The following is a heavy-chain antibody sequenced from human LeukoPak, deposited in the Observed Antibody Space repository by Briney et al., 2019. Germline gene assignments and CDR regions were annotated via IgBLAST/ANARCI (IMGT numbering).Heavy chain of an antibody. J-gene: IGHJ4*02. CDR2: IYTSGST. Sequence: SETLSLTCTVSGGSISSYYWSWIRQPPGKGLEWIGYIYTSGSTNYNPSLKSRVTISVDTSKNQFSLKLSSVTAADTAVYYCARVMVRGVIIMDWGQGTLVTVSS. V-gene: IGHV4-4*09. CDR1: GGSISSYY. D-gene: IGHD3-10*01. CDR3: ARVMVRGVIIMD.